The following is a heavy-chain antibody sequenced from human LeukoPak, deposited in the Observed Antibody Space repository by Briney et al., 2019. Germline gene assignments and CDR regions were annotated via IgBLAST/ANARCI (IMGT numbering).Heavy chain of an antibody. CDR1: GFTVINNY. J-gene: IGHJ5*02. V-gene: IGHV3-53*05. CDR3: AKGRYSSSWYWFDP. D-gene: IGHD6-13*01. CDR2: IYSGGTT. Sequence: GGSLRLSCAASGFTVINNYMTWVRQAPGKGLEWVSVIYSGGTTHYADSVKGRFTISRDNSKNTLYLQMNSLRAEDTAVYYYAKGRYSSSWYWFDPWGQGTLVTVSS.